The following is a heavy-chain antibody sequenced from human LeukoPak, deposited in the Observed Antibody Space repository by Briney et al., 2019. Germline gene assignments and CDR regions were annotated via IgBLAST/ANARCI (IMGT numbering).Heavy chain of an antibody. CDR2: IKHDGSEK. D-gene: IGHD2-21*01. CDR3: ARLISSSINWFDP. J-gene: IGHJ5*02. Sequence: GGSLRLSCAASGFTFSSYWMSWVRQAPGKGLEWVANIKHDGSEKYYVDSVKGRFTISRDNAKNSLYLQMNSLRAEDTAVYYCARLISSSINWFDPWGQGTLVTVSS. CDR1: GFTFSSYW. V-gene: IGHV3-7*01.